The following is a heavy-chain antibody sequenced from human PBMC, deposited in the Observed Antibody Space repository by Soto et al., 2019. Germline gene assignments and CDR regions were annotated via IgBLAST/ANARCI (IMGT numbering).Heavy chain of an antibody. J-gene: IGHJ4*02. CDR1: GFTFSSYA. CDR3: AKNLLLWFGESPGRFDY. D-gene: IGHD3-10*01. CDR2: ISGSGGST. V-gene: IGHV3-23*01. Sequence: GGSLRLSCAASGFTFSSYAMSWVRQAPGKGLEWVSAISGSGGSTYYADSVKGRFTISGDNSKNTLYLQMNSLRAEDTAVYYCAKNLLLWFGESPGRFDYWGQGTLVTVSS.